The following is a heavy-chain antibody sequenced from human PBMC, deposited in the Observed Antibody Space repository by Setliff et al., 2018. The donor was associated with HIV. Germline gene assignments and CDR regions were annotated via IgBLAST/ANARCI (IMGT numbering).Heavy chain of an antibody. Sequence: SVKVSCKASGGTFSSHAIDWVRQAPGQGLEWMGGIIPIVDKTNYAQKFQGRVAITADKSTITAYMELSSLRSEDTAVYYCAREPDYGIRDAFDIWGQGTMVTVSS. CDR3: AREPDYGIRDAFDI. CDR1: GGTFSSHA. D-gene: IGHD4-17*01. J-gene: IGHJ3*02. V-gene: IGHV1-69*10. CDR2: IIPIVDKT.